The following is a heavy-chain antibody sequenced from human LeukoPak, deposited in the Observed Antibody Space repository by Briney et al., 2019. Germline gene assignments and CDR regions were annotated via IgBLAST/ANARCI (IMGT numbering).Heavy chain of an antibody. D-gene: IGHD2-15*01. CDR3: ARDQLKGYCSGGSCYSGFDY. Sequence: SETLSLTCAVYGGSFSGYYWTWIRQPPGKGLEWIGEINYSGSTNYNPSLKSRVTISVDTSKNQFSLKLSSVTAADTAVYYCARDQLKGYCSGGSCYSGFDYWGQGTLVTVSS. J-gene: IGHJ4*02. V-gene: IGHV4-34*01. CDR1: GGSFSGYY. CDR2: INYSGST.